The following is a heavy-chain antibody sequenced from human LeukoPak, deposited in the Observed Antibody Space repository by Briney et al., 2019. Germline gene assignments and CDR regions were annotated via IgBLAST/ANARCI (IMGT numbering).Heavy chain of an antibody. D-gene: IGHD6-19*01. V-gene: IGHV4-30-4*08. CDR3: ARSIAVADYYFDY. CDR1: GGSISSGDYY. J-gene: IGHJ4*02. CDR2: IYYSGST. Sequence: NPSQTLSLTCTVSGGSISSGDYYWSWIRQPPGKCLEWIGYIYYSGSTYYNPSLKSRVTISVDTSKNQFSLKLSSVTAADTAVYYCARSIAVADYYFDYWGQGTLVTVSS.